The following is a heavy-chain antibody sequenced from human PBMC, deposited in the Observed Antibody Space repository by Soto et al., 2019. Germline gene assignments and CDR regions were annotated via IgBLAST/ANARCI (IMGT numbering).Heavy chain of an antibody. CDR2: ISGSDAST. J-gene: IGHJ4*02. Sequence: EVPLLESGGGLVQPGESLRLSCAASGFTFSSYAMSWLRQAPGKGLEWVSVISGSDASTYYADSVKGRFTISRDNSKNTLYLQMNSLRAEDTAVYYCAKRSSSSTFDYWGQGTLVTVSS. D-gene: IGHD6-6*01. CDR1: GFTFSSYA. V-gene: IGHV3-23*01. CDR3: AKRSSSSTFDY.